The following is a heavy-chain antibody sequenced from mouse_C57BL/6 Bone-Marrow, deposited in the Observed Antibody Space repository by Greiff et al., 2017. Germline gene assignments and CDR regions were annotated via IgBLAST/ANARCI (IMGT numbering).Heavy chain of an antibody. J-gene: IGHJ4*01. V-gene: IGHV5-4*01. CDR2: ISDGGSYT. CDR3: AREPFITTVVAPCYYAMDY. D-gene: IGHD1-1*01. Sequence: DVKLVDSGGGLVKPGGSLKLSCAASGFTFSSYAMSWVRQTPEKRLEWVATISDGGSYTYYPDNVKGRFTISRDNAKNNLYLQMSHLKSEDTAMYYCAREPFITTVVAPCYYAMDYWGQGTSVTVSS. CDR1: GFTFSSYA.